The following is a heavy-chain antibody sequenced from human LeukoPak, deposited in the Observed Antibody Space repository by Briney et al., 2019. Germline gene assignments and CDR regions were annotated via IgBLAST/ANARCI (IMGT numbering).Heavy chain of an antibody. CDR2: IYYSGST. J-gene: IGHJ4*02. CDR3: ARTNVGGTFDY. V-gene: IGHV4-59*01. D-gene: IGHD3-16*01. Sequence: SETLSLTCTVSGGSISSYYWSWIRQPPGKGLEWIGYIYYSGSTNYNPSLKSRVIISVDTSKNQFSLKLSSVTAADTAVYYCARTNVGGTFDYWGQGTLVTVSS. CDR1: GGSISSYY.